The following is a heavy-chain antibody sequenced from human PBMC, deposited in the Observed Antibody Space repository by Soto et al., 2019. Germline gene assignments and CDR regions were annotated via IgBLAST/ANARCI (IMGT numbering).Heavy chain of an antibody. CDR2: VYYSGST. CDR3: ATFLSGYDYYIDS. D-gene: IGHD5-12*01. V-gene: IGHV4-59*08. CDR1: GGSIKNYY. Sequence: SETLSLTCTVSGGSIKNYYWSWIRQPPGKGLEWIGYVYYSGSTNYNPSLKTRVTISVDTSKNQFSLKLSSVTAADTAVYYCATFLSGYDYYIDSWGQGILVTVS. J-gene: IGHJ4*02.